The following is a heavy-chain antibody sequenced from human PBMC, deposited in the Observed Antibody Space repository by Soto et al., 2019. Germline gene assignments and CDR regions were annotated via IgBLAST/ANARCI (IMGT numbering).Heavy chain of an antibody. CDR3: ARDRDCSGGSCYHVAYYFDY. J-gene: IGHJ4*02. CDR1: GFTFSSYW. D-gene: IGHD2-15*01. V-gene: IGHV3-7*01. Sequence: QAGGSLRLSCAASGFTFSSYWMSWVRQAPGKGLEWVANIKQDGSEKYYVDSVKGRFTISRDNAKNSLYLQMNSLRAEDTAVYYCARDRDCSGGSCYHVAYYFDYWGQGTLVTVSS. CDR2: IKQDGSEK.